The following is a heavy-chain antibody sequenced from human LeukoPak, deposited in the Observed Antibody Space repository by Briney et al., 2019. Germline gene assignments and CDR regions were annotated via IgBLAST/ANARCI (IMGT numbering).Heavy chain of an antibody. Sequence: SETLSLTCTVSGGSISSSSYYWGWIRQPPGKGLEWIGSIYYSGSTYYNPSLKSRVTISVDTSKNQFSLKLSSVTAADTAVYYCARGWRLVNYWGQGTLVTVSS. CDR2: IYYSGST. CDR3: ARGWRLVNY. J-gene: IGHJ4*02. V-gene: IGHV4-39*01. D-gene: IGHD6-19*01. CDR1: GGSISSSSYY.